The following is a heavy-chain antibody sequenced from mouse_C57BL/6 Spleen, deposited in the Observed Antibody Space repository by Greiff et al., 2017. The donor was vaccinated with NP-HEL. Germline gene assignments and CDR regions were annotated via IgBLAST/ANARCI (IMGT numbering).Heavy chain of an antibody. Sequence: QVQLQQPGAELVKPGASVKVSCKASGYTFTSYWMHWVKQRPGQGLEWIGRIHPSDSYTNYNQKFKGKATLTVDKSSSTAYMQLSSLTSEDSAVYYGAIGTTVVAGYYFDGWGKGTTLTVSS. CDR2: IHPSDSYT. V-gene: IGHV1-74*01. CDR1: GYTFTSYW. CDR3: AIGTTVVAGYYFDG. D-gene: IGHD1-1*01. J-gene: IGHJ2*01.